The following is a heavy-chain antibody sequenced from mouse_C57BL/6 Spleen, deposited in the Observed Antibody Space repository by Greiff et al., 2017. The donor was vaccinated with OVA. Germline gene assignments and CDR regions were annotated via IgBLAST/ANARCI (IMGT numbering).Heavy chain of an antibody. V-gene: IGHV1-81*01. Sequence: QVQLQQSGAELARPGASVKLSCKASGYTFTSYGISWVKQRTGQGLEWIGEIYPRSGNTYYNEKFKGKATLTADKSSSTAYMELRSLTSEDSAVYFCARGPYYYGRSDVWGTGTTVTVSS. J-gene: IGHJ1*03. CDR1: GYTFTSYG. CDR3: ARGPYYYGRSDV. CDR2: IYPRSGNT. D-gene: IGHD1-1*01.